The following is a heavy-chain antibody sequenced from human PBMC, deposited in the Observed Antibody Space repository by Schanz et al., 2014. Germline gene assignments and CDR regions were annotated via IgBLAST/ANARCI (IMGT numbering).Heavy chain of an antibody. J-gene: IGHJ4*02. D-gene: IGHD3-9*01. V-gene: IGHV3-66*01. CDR3: ARDSRPNYDFLTAYYSIDY. CDR1: GFTVSSNH. CDR2: IYSGIGA. Sequence: VQLVESGGGLVKPGGSLRLSCAASGFTVSSNHMSWVRQAPGKGLEWVSVIYSGIGAYYADSVKDRFTVSRDNSKNTVYLQMNRLRAEDTAVYYCARDSRPNYDFLTAYYSIDYWGQGTLVTVSS.